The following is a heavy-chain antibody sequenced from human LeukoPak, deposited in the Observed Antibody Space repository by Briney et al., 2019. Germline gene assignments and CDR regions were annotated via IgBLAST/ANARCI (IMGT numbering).Heavy chain of an antibody. CDR3: ARGARAVVITTDY. CDR2: TSYDGSIK. Sequence: PGRSLRLSCAASGFTFSSYAMHWVRQAPGKGLEWVAVTSYDGSIKYYADSVKGRFTISRDNSKNTLYLQMTSLRAEDTAVYYCARGARAVVITTDYWGQGTLVTVSS. CDR1: GFTFSSYA. D-gene: IGHD3-22*01. V-gene: IGHV3-30*04. J-gene: IGHJ4*02.